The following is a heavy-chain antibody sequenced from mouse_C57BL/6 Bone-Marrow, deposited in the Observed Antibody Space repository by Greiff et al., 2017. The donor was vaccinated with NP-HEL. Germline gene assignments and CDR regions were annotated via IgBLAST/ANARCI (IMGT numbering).Heavy chain of an antibody. CDR2: IYPRDGST. Sequence: QVQLQQSGPELVKPGASVKLSCKASGYTFTSYDINWVKQRPGQGLEWIGWIYPRDGSTKYTEKFKGKATLTVDTSSSTAYMELHSLTSEDSAVYFCARRYYGSTWYFDVWGTGTTVTVSS. J-gene: IGHJ1*03. D-gene: IGHD1-1*01. V-gene: IGHV1-85*01. CDR1: GYTFTSYD. CDR3: ARRYYGSTWYFDV.